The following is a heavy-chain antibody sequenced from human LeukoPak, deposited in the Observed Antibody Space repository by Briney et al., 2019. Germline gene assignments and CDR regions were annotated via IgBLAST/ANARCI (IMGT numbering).Heavy chain of an antibody. CDR1: GFTFSSYW. CDR3: ARDADYGRLDY. D-gene: IGHD4/OR15-4a*01. CDR2: IKQDGSEK. J-gene: IGHJ4*02. V-gene: IGHV3-7*05. Sequence: PGGSLRLSCAASGFTFSSYWMSWVRQAPGKGLEWVANIKQDGSEKYYVDSVKGRFTISRDNAKNSLYLQMNSLRAEDMAVYYCARDADYGRLDYWGQGTLVTVSS.